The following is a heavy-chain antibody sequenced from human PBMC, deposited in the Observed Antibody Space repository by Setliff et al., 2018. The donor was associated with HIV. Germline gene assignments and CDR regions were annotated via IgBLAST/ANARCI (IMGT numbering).Heavy chain of an antibody. V-gene: IGHV4-4*09. CDR1: GGSISSYY. CDR2: IYTSGST. D-gene: IGHD3-10*01. CDR3: ARCLSFYGPGGFDY. J-gene: IGHJ4*02. Sequence: SETLSLTCTVSGGSISSYYWSWIRQPPGKGLEWIGYIYTSGSTNYNPSLKSRVTISVDTSKNQFPLKLSSVTAADTAGYYCARCLSFYGPGGFDYWGQGTLVTVSS.